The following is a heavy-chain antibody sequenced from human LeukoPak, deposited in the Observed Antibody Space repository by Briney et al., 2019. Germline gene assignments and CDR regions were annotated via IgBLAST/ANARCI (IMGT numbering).Heavy chain of an antibody. V-gene: IGHV4-39*01. J-gene: IGHJ6*02. CDR3: ARLFSSGWEYHNGMDV. Sequence: SETLSLTCTVSGGSISSEASYWAWIRQPPGKGLEWIGSIYYSESPYYNPSLKSRVTLSIDTSKNQFSLRLNSVTAADTAVFFCARLFSSGWEYHNGMDVWGQGTTITASS. CDR1: GGSISSEASY. CDR2: IYYSESP. D-gene: IGHD6-19*01.